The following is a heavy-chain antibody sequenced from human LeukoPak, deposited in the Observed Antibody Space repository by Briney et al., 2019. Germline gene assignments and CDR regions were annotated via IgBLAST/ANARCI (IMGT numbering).Heavy chain of an antibody. J-gene: IGHJ5*02. D-gene: IGHD3-22*01. Sequence: PSETLSLTCTVSGGSISSYYWSWIRQPPGKGLEWIGYIYYSGSTNYNPSLKSRVTISVDTSKNQCSLKLSSVTAADTAVYYCARMIVVPAGDNWFDPWGQGTLVTVSS. V-gene: IGHV4-59*08. CDR1: GGSISSYY. CDR2: IYYSGST. CDR3: ARMIVVPAGDNWFDP.